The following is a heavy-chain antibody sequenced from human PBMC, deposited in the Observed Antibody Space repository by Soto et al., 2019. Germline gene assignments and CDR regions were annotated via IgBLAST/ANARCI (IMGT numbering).Heavy chain of an antibody. CDR2: ISFDGSNQ. D-gene: IGHD1-26*01. V-gene: IGHV3-30*18. Sequence: PGGSLRLSCTSSGFTFSSYAMHWGYAMHWVRQAPGKGLEWVALISFDGSNQHYADSVKGRFTISRDNSKNTLYLQMNSLRAEDTAVYFCAKQVGKWELAFDYWGQGTLVTVSS. CDR1: GFTFSSYA. CDR3: AKQVGKWELAFDY. J-gene: IGHJ4*02.